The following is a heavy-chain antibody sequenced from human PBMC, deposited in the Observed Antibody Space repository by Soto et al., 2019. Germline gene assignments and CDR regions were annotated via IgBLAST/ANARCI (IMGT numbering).Heavy chain of an antibody. CDR3: ARENIEVVPTTPPNRSAYWYYFDI. CDR2: ISSGGNT. J-gene: IGHJ4*02. V-gene: IGHV3-53*01. D-gene: IGHD2-2*01. Sequence: EVQLVESGGGLIQPGGSLRLSCAASGFTVKSNYVNWVRQAPGKGLEWVSVISSGGNTYYADSVKGRFTISRDNAKNTLMLQMTSPRAEDKAVYFCARENIEVVPTTPPNRSAYWYYFDIWGQGTLVTVSS. CDR1: GFTVKSNY.